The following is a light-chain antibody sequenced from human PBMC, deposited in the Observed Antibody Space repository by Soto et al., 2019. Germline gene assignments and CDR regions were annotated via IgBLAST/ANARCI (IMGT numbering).Light chain of an antibody. CDR3: QHYSAYSWT. Sequence: DIHMTQSPSTLSASVGDRVTITCRASRSISIWLAWYQQKPGKAPNLLINKTSSLETGVPSRFSGSGSGTELTLTISRLEADDFSTYYCQHYSAYSWTFGQGTKVEVK. CDR2: KTS. V-gene: IGKV1-5*03. J-gene: IGKJ1*01. CDR1: RSISIW.